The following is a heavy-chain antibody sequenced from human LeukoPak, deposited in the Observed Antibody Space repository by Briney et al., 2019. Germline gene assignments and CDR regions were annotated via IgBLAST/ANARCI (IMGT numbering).Heavy chain of an antibody. V-gene: IGHV3-30*18. CDR3: AKSTLIGGKYSSSWYYFDY. D-gene: IGHD6-13*01. CDR2: ISYDGNNQ. CDR1: GFTFSSYG. Sequence: GRSLRLSCAASGFTFSSYGMHWVRQAPGKGPEWVAVISYDGNNQYYADSVKGRLTISRDNSKNSLYLQMNSLRDEDTAVYYCAKSTLIGGKYSSSWYYFDYWGQGTLVTVSS. J-gene: IGHJ4*02.